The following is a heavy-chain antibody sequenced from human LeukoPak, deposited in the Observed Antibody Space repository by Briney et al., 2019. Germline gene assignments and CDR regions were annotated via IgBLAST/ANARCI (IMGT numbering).Heavy chain of an antibody. J-gene: IGHJ5*02. Sequence: SETLSLTCTVSGGSISSYYWSWIRQPPGKGLEWIGYIYYSGSTNYNPSLKSRVTISVDTSKNQFSLKLGSVTAADTAVYYCARDRGRSGWYDNWFDPWGQGTLVTVSS. CDR2: IYYSGST. CDR3: ARDRGRSGWYDNWFDP. D-gene: IGHD6-19*01. V-gene: IGHV4-59*01. CDR1: GGSISSYY.